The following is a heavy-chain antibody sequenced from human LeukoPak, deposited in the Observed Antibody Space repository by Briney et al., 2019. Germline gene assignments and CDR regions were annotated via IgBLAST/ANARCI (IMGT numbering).Heavy chain of an antibody. V-gene: IGHV3-7*01. D-gene: IGHD6-19*01. CDR1: GFTFSSYW. J-gene: IGHJ4*02. Sequence: PGGPLRLSCEASGFTFSSYWMSWVRQAPGKGLEWVANIKQDGSEKYYVDSVKGRFTISRDNAKNSLYLQMNSLRAEDTAVFYCAREKYSSGHYYFDYWGQGTLVTVSS. CDR3: AREKYSSGHYYFDY. CDR2: IKQDGSEK.